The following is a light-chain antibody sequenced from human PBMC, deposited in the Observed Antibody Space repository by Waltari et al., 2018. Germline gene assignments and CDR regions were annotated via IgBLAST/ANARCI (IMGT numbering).Light chain of an antibody. CDR2: DVS. Sequence: QSALTQPASVSGSPGQSITISCTGTSSDVGGHPYVSWYQQPPGEAPKLIIYDVSSRPSGVSPRCAASRSGNTASLTISGRRTEDEADYYCSSYSSVTNVVFGGGTKLTVL. J-gene: IGLJ2*01. CDR1: SSDVGGHPY. CDR3: SSYSSVTNVV. V-gene: IGLV2-14*01.